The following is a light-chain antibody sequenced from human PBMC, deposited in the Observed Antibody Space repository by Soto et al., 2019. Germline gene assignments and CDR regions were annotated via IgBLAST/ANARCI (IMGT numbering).Light chain of an antibody. CDR1: SSDVGSYNL. CDR3: CSYAGSSTPHVV. V-gene: IGLV2-23*01. CDR2: EGS. Sequence: SALTQPASVSGSPGQSITISCTGTSSDVGSYNLVSWYQQHPGKAPKLMIYEGSKRPSGVSNRFSGSKSGNTASLTISGLQAEDEADYYCCSYAGSSTPHVVFGGGTKLTV. J-gene: IGLJ2*01.